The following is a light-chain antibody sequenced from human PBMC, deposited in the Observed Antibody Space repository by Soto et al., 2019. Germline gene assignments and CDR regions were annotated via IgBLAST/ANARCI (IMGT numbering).Light chain of an antibody. Sequence: VVKWSPRSLSFPPRERATLSCRASQSISSTYLAWYQQKPGQAPRLLIYGASSRATGIPDRFSGSGSFTYFTLTINRLEPEDCAVYYCQQYVSAPRTFGQGTKVDIK. V-gene: IGKV3-20*01. CDR2: GAS. CDR3: QQYVSAPRT. J-gene: IGKJ1*01. CDR1: QSISSTY.